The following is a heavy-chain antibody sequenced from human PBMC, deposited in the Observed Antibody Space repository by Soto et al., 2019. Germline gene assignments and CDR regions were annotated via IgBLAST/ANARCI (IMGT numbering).Heavy chain of an antibody. D-gene: IGHD3-10*01. J-gene: IGHJ4*02. CDR1: GFTFSSYA. CDR3: VLWPPYYFDY. Sequence: EVQLLESGGGLVQPGGSLRLSCAASGFTFSSYAMSWIRQARGKGMEWVSAISGSGGSTYYADSVKGRFTISRDNSKNTLYLQMNSLRAEDTAVYYCVLWPPYYFDYWGQGTLVTVSS. CDR2: ISGSGGST. V-gene: IGHV3-23*01.